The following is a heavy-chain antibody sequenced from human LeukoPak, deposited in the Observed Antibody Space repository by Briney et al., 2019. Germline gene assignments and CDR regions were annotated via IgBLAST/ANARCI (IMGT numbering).Heavy chain of an antibody. CDR2: INPNSGGT. D-gene: IGHD6-6*01. V-gene: IGHV1-2*02. CDR3: ASIFEYSSSSGAFDI. CDR1: GYTFTGYY. J-gene: IGHJ3*02. Sequence: ASVKVSCKASGYTFTGYYMHWVRQAPGQGLEWMGWINPNSGGTNYAQKFQGGVTMTRDTSISTAYMELSRLRSDDTAVYYCASIFEYSSSSGAFDIWGQGTMVTVSS.